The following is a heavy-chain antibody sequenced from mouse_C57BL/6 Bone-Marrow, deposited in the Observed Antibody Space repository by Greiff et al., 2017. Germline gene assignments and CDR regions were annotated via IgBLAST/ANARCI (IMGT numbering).Heavy chain of an antibody. CDR2: IDPSDSYT. J-gene: IGHJ1*03. V-gene: IGHV1-59*01. Sequence: QVQLQQPGAELVRPGTSVKLSCKASGYTFTSYWMHWVKQRPGQGLEWIGVIDPSDSYTNYNQNFKGKATLTVDTSSSTAYMQLSSLTTEDSAVYYCARWADLSYWYFYVWGTGTTVPVSS. CDR3: ARWADLSYWYFYV. D-gene: IGHD3-3*01. CDR1: GYTFTSYW.